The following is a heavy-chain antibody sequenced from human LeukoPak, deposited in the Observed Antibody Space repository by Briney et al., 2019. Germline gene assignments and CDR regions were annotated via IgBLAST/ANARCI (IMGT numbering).Heavy chain of an antibody. CDR3: ARDLVWFGEPKGYYNYMDV. Sequence: GGSLRLSCAASGFTFSNYNMNWVRQAPGKGLEWLSSISTTGSYIYYADSVKGRFTISRDNAKNSLYLQMNSLMAEDTAVYYCARDLVWFGEPKGYYNYMDVWGKGTTVTVSS. V-gene: IGHV3-21*01. J-gene: IGHJ6*03. CDR2: ISTTGSYI. D-gene: IGHD3-10*01. CDR1: GFTFSNYN.